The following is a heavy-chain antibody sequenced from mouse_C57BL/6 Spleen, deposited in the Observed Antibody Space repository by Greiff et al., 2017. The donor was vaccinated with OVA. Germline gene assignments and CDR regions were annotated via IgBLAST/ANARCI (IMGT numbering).Heavy chain of an antibody. CDR1: GYTFTDYY. D-gene: IGHD3-2*02. Sequence: EVQLQQSGPELLKPGASVKISCKASGYTFTDYYMNWVKQSHGKSLAWIGDINPNNGGTSYNQKFKGKATLTVDKSSSTAYMELRSLTSEDSAVYYCARGAAQATNYFDYWGQGTTLTVSS. J-gene: IGHJ2*01. V-gene: IGHV1-26*01. CDR3: ARGAAQATNYFDY. CDR2: INPNNGGT.